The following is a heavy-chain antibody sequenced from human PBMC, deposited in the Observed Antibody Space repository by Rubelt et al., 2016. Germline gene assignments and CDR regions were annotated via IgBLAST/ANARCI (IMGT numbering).Heavy chain of an antibody. D-gene: IGHD6-13*01. V-gene: IGHV3-23*01. J-gene: IGHJ4*02. CDR3: AKDGRLAAAGRPDY. CDR1: GFLFSNYA. Sequence: EVQLLESGGGLAQPGGSLRLSCAASGFLFSNYAMSWVRPAPGKGLEWVSAISNRRGNTSYADSVKARSTISQENSKNKQYLQRNSLRAEDTAVYYCAKDGRLAAAGRPDYWGQGTLVTVSS. CDR2: ISNRRGNT.